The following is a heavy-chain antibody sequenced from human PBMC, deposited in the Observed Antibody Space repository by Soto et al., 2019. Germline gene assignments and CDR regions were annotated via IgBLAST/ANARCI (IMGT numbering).Heavy chain of an antibody. CDR1: GFTFSNAW. D-gene: IGHD1-7*01. CDR2: IKSKTDGGTT. Sequence: GGSLRLSCAASGFTFSNAWMSWVRQAPGKGLEWVGRIKSKTDGGTTDYAAPVKGRFTISRDDSKNTLYLQMNSLKTEDTAVYYCTTDHRHWNYVRGGDWGQGTLVTVSS. J-gene: IGHJ4*02. V-gene: IGHV3-15*01. CDR3: TTDHRHWNYVRGGD.